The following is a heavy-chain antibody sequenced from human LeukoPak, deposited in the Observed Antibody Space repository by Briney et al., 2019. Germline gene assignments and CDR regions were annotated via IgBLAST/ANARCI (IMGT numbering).Heavy chain of an antibody. V-gene: IGHV3-23*01. CDR1: GFTFSNYA. J-gene: IGHJ5*02. CDR3: LRGRGPSWFDP. CDR2: ITGRST. Sequence: GGSLRLSCAASGFTFSNYAMSWVRQAPGKGLEWVSGITGRSTYYADSVKGRFTISRDNAKNTLYLQINSLRAEDTAVYYCLRGRGPSWFDPWGQGTLVTVSS.